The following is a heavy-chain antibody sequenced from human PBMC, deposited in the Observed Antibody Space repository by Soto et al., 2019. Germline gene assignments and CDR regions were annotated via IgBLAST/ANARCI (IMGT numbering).Heavy chain of an antibody. J-gene: IGHJ4*02. D-gene: IGHD3-10*01. Sequence: ASVKVSCKVSGYTLTELSMHWVRQAPGEGLEWMGGFDPEDGETIYAQKFQGRVTMTEDTSTDTAYMELSSLRSEDTAVYYCATALHYYGSGSYQYYFGYWGQGTLVTVSS. CDR3: ATALHYYGSGSYQYYFGY. V-gene: IGHV1-24*01. CDR1: GYTLTELS. CDR2: FDPEDGET.